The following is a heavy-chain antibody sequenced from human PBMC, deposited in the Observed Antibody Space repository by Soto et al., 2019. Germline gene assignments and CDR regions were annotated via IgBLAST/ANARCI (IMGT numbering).Heavy chain of an antibody. CDR1: GFTFSSYA. J-gene: IGHJ4*02. V-gene: IGHV3-30-3*01. D-gene: IGHD1-26*01. Sequence: GGSLRLSCAASGFTFSSYAMHWVRQAPGKGLEWVAVISYDGSNKYYADSVKGRFTISRDNSKNTLYLQMNSLRAEDTAVYYCARDPSIVGATMAYFDDWGQGTLVNVSS. CDR3: ARDPSIVGATMAYFDD. CDR2: ISYDGSNK.